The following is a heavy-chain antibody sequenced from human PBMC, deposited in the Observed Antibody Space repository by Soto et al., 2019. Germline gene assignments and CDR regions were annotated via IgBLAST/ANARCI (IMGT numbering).Heavy chain of an antibody. V-gene: IGHV4-30-2*01. CDR3: ARAYYDRSGYAVDP. J-gene: IGHJ5*02. Sequence: SETLSLTCAVSGGSISSGGYSWSWIRQPPGKGLEWIGYIYHSGSTYYNPSLKSRVTISVDTSNNQFSLKLSSVTAADTAVYYCARAYYDRSGYAVDPWGQGTLVTVSS. D-gene: IGHD3-22*01. CDR1: GGSISSGGYS. CDR2: IYHSGST.